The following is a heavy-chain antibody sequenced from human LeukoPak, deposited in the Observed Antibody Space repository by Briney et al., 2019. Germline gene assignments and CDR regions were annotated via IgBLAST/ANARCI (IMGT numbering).Heavy chain of an antibody. D-gene: IGHD2-21*01. Sequence: PSETLSLTCTVSGVSISSYYWSWIRQPPGRGLEWIGYIYYSGSTNYNPSLKSRVTISVDTSKNQFSLKLSSVTAADTAVYYCARGFGDYYYFDYWGQGTLVTVSS. CDR1: GVSISSYY. J-gene: IGHJ4*02. V-gene: IGHV4-59*01. CDR3: ARGFGDYYYFDY. CDR2: IYYSGST.